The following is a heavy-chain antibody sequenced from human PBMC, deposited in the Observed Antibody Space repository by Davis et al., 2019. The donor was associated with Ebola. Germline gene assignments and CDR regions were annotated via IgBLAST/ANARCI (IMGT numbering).Heavy chain of an antibody. CDR2: ISWNSGSI. CDR3: ARVYDPYYYYGMDV. D-gene: IGHD3-22*01. J-gene: IGHJ6*02. CDR1: GFTFDDYA. V-gene: IGHV3-9*01. Sequence: SLKISCAASGFTFDDYAMHWVRQAPGKGLEWVSGISWNSGSIGYADSVKGRFTISRDNAKNSLYLQMNSLRAEDTAVYYCARVYDPYYYYGMDVWGQGTTVTVSS.